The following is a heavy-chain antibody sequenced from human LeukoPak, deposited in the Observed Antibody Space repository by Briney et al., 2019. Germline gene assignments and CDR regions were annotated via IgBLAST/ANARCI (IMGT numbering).Heavy chain of an antibody. Sequence: GGSLRLSCAASGFTVSSNYMSWVRQAPGKGLEWVSVMSGSGTGTSYAESVQGRFSISRDNSKNTLYLQMNSLRAEGTAVYYCAKGLYQYFGSGSYTLDHWGQGTQVTVSS. J-gene: IGHJ4*02. CDR2: MSGSGTGT. CDR3: AKGLYQYFGSGSYTLDH. D-gene: IGHD3-10*01. CDR1: GFTVSSNY. V-gene: IGHV3-23*01.